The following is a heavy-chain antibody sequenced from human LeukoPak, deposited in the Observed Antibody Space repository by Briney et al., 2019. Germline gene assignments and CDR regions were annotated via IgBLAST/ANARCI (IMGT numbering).Heavy chain of an antibody. Sequence: SETLSLTCAVYGGSFSGYYWSWIRQPPGKGLEWIGEINHSGSTNYNPSLKSRVTISVDTSKNQFSLKLSSMTAADTAVYYCARGLLGYCSSTSCYRFDYWGQGTLVTVSS. V-gene: IGHV4-34*01. CDR3: ARGLLGYCSSTSCYRFDY. CDR2: INHSGST. D-gene: IGHD2-2*01. J-gene: IGHJ4*02. CDR1: GGSFSGYY.